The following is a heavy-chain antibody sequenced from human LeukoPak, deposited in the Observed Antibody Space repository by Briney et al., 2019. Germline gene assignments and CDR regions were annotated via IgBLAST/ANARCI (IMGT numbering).Heavy chain of an antibody. CDR3: ARDSRWLAFDY. D-gene: IGHD6-19*01. CDR2: ISSSGSTI. CDR1: GFTFSRYE. J-gene: IGHJ4*02. V-gene: IGHV3-48*03. Sequence: PGGCLRLSCAASGFTFSRYEMNWVRQAPGKGLGWGSYISSSGSTIYYADSVKGRFNIPRDNAQNSLYLQMNSLRAEDTAVYYRARDSRWLAFDYWGQGTLVTVSS.